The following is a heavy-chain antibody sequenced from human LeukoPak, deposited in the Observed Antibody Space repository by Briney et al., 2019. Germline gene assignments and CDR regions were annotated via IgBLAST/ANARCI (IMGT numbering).Heavy chain of an antibody. J-gene: IGHJ4*02. CDR3: VRLVRGVYYFDY. Sequence: GGSLRLSCAASGFTVSGNYMNWVRQAPGKGLEWVSVIYSGGSTYYADSVKGRFTISRDNSKNTLYLQMNRLRADDTAVYYCVRLVRGVYYFDYWGQGTLVTVSS. CDR2: IYSGGST. CDR1: GFTVSGNY. D-gene: IGHD3-10*01. V-gene: IGHV3-53*01.